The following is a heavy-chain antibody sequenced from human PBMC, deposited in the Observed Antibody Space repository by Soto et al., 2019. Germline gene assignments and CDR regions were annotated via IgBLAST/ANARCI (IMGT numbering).Heavy chain of an antibody. CDR2: IHYSGYT. CDR1: DGAISTYY. J-gene: IGHJ4*02. CDR3: AREYSSFEY. Sequence: QVQLQESGPGLVKPSETLSLTSTVYDGAISTYYWHWIRQPPGKGLEWIGYIHYSGYTSYNPSLKSRVTITVDTSKNQFSVRLHSVTAADTAVYYCAREYSSFEYWGQGALVTVS. D-gene: IGHD4-4*01. V-gene: IGHV4-59*01.